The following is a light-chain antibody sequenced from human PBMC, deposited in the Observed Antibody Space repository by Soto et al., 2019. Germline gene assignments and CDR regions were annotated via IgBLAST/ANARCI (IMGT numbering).Light chain of an antibody. J-gene: IGKJ1*01. CDR3: QQYNSFFFFSWT. CDR1: QSISSW. CDR2: KAS. Sequence: DIQMTQSPSTLSASVGDRVTITCRASQSISSWLAWYQQQPGKAPKLLIYKASTLESGVQSRFSGSGSGTEFTLPICSLHSDDFANYYCQQYNSFFFFSWTCGQGT. V-gene: IGKV1-5*03.